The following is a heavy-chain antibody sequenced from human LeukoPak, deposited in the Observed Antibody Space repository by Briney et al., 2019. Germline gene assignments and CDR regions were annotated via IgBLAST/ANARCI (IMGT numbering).Heavy chain of an antibody. V-gene: IGHV3-30*04. CDR1: GFTFSSYA. J-gene: IGHJ4*02. CDR2: ISYDGSNK. D-gene: IGHD3-22*01. Sequence: GGSLRLSCAASGFTFSSYAMPWVRQAPGKGLEWVAVISYDGSNKYYADSVKGRLTISRDNSKNTLYLQMNSLRAEDTAVYYCARGLLYYYDSSGYYAFDYWGQGTLVTVSS. CDR3: ARGLLYYYDSSGYYAFDY.